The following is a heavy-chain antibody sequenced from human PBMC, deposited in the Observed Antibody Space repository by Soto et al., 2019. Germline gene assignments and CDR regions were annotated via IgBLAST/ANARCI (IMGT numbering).Heavy chain of an antibody. D-gene: IGHD3-10*01. V-gene: IGHV4-34*01. CDR2: INHSGST. CDR1: GGSFSGYY. Sequence: QVQLQQWGAGLLKPSETLSLTCAVYGGSFSGYYWSWIRQPPGKGLEWIGEINHSGSTNYNPSLNSRVTISVDTPKTQFSLKLSSVTAADTAVYYCARVRGSPHPWGQGTLVTVSS. CDR3: ARVRGSPHP. J-gene: IGHJ5*02.